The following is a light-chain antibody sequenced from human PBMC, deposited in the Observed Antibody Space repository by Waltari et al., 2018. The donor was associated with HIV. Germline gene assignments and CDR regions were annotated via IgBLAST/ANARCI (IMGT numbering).Light chain of an antibody. CDR3: HVWESSSDEYV. J-gene: IGLJ1*01. V-gene: IGLV3-21*02. CDR2: DDS. Sequence: SYVLTQPASVSVAPGQTANVTCGGDNVESKSVNWYQQKTGKAPVLVLYDDSDRPSGIPERFSGSNFRNTATLTITRIEAGDEADYYCHVWESSSDEYVFGPGTKVTV. CDR1: NVESKS.